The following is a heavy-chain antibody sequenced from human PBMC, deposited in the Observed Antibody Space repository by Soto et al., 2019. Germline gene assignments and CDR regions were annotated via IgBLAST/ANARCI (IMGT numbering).Heavy chain of an antibody. CDR3: ARGALRFLEWLLSHPYFDY. CDR2: INHSGST. D-gene: IGHD3-3*01. V-gene: IGHV4-34*01. J-gene: IGHJ4*02. Sequence: QVQLQQWGAGLLKPSETLSLTCAVYGGSFSGYYWSWIRQPPGKGLEWIGEINHSGSTNYNPSLKSRVTISVDTSKHQFSLKLSSVTAADTAVYYCARGALRFLEWLLSHPYFDYWGQGTLVTVSS. CDR1: GGSFSGYY.